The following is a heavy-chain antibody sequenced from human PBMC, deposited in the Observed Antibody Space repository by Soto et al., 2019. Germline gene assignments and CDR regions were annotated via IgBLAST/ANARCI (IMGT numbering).Heavy chain of an antibody. V-gene: IGHV4-4*02. CDR2: VYHSGLT. D-gene: IGHD6-19*01. J-gene: IGHJ4*02. CDR1: SGSISTPNW. CDR3: ARTRSAGTPSTRVPFDS. Sequence: QVQLQESGPGLVKPSGTLSLTCTVSSGSISTPNWWTWVRQTPGKGLEWIGEVYHSGLTNYNPSLESRLTLSIDTSMSQFSLKLSSVTAADTAVYYCARTRSAGTPSTRVPFDSWGQGTLVTVSS.